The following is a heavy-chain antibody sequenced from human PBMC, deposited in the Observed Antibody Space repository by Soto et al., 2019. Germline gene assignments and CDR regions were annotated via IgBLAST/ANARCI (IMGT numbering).Heavy chain of an antibody. V-gene: IGHV3-21*01. CDR1: GFTFSSYS. D-gene: IGHD2-2*01. J-gene: IGHJ4*02. CDR3: ARTPADCSSTSCYVFDY. Sequence: GGSLRLSCAASGFTFSSYSMNWVRQAPGKGLEWVSSISSSSSYIYYADSVKGRFTISRDNAKNSLYLQMNSLRAEDTAVYYCARTPADCSSTSCYVFDYWGQGTLVTVSS. CDR2: ISSSSSYI.